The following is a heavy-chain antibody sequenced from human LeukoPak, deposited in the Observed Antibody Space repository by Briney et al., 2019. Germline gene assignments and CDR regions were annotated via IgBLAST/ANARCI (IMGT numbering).Heavy chain of an antibody. CDR2: IIPIFGTA. CDR1: GYTFISYG. Sequence: SVKVSCKTSGYTFISYGISWVRQAPGQGLEWMGGIIPIFGTANYAQKFQGRVTITADKSTSTAYMELSSLRSEDTAVYYCARDRSRPAGYCSGGSCFRNDAFDIWGQGTMVTVSS. J-gene: IGHJ3*02. V-gene: IGHV1-69*06. D-gene: IGHD2-15*01. CDR3: ARDRSRPAGYCSGGSCFRNDAFDI.